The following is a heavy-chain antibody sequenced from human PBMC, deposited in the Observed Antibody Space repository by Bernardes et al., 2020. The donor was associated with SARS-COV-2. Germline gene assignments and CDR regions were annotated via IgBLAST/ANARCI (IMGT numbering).Heavy chain of an antibody. D-gene: IGHD3-22*01. CDR1: GFIFSGYA. CDR2: ISCSGGSI. V-gene: IGHV3-23*01. CDR3: TKGTFYYYDSCGFGQDPSGPAYFDN. Sequence: GGSLRLSCAASGFIFSGYAMNWVRQAPGKGLEWVSVISCSGGSIYFADSVKGRFTISRDNSKNTVYLQMNSLRAEDTAVYYCTKGTFYYYDSCGFGQDPSGPAYFDNWGQGTLVTVSS. J-gene: IGHJ4*02.